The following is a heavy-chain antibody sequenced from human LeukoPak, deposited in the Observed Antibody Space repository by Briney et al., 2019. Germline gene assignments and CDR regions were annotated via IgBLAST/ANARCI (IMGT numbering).Heavy chain of an antibody. CDR2: IQYDGSNK. Sequence: GGSLRLSCAASGFTFSAYDMHWVRQAPGKGLEWVAFIQYDGSNKYYADSVKGRFTISRDISKNTLYLQMNSLRAEDTAVYYCAKGDVSWGQGTLVTVSS. D-gene: IGHD3-16*01. V-gene: IGHV3-30*02. CDR3: AKGDVS. CDR1: GFTFSAYD. J-gene: IGHJ5*02.